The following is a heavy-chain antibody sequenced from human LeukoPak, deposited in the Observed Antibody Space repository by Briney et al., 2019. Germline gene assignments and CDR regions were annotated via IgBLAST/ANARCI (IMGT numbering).Heavy chain of an antibody. CDR2: IYHSGAI. V-gene: IGHV4-4*02. CDR3: ANCPTQLPRRYYGMDF. D-gene: IGHD2-2*01. CDR1: GTSISSIW. J-gene: IGHJ6*04. Sequence: SETLSLTCAVSGTSISSIWWTWVRQPPGKGLEWSGEIYHSGAINYNPSLKSRATISVDKTKTHFPMILGSVTAADSAVYYGANCPTQLPRRYYGMDFWGKGTTVTVSS.